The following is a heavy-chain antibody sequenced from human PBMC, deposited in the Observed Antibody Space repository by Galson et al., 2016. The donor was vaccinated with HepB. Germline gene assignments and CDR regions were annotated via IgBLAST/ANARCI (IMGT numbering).Heavy chain of an antibody. Sequence: SETLSLTCSVSGGPISSNTHYCGWIRQPPGKGLEWIATIYYSGRTYYNPSHHSRVTISVDTSKNPVSLHLRSLTAADTALFYCMSRSINYCFWIGSHVPGYWGQGILVTVSS. D-gene: IGHD3-3*01. V-gene: IGHV4-39*01. CDR2: IYYSGRT. CDR1: GGPISSNTHY. CDR3: MSRSINYCFWIGSHVPGY. J-gene: IGHJ4*02.